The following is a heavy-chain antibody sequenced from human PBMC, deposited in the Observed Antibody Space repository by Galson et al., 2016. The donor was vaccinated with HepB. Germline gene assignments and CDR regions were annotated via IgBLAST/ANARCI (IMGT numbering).Heavy chain of an antibody. CDR3: AHSENGDFVDY. CDR2: IYWDDDK. Sequence: PALVKPTQTLTLTCTFSGFSLSTSGVGVGWIRQPPGKALEWLALIYWDDDKRYSPPLKRRLTVTKDTSKNLVGITMSNMNPVDTATYYCAHSENGDFVDYWGQGALVIVSS. CDR1: GFSLSTSGVG. V-gene: IGHV2-5*02. J-gene: IGHJ4*02. D-gene: IGHD4-17*01.